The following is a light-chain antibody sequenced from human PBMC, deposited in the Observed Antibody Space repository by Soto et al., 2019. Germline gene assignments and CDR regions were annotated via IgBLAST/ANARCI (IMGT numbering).Light chain of an antibody. CDR3: AAWDDSLNGWV. Sequence: QLVLTQPPSASGTPGQRVTISCSGSSSNIGRNTVNWYQQLPGPAPKLLIYSNNQRPSGVPDRFSGSKSGTSASLAISGLQSEDEADYYCAAWDDSLNGWVFGGGTKLTVL. V-gene: IGLV1-44*01. CDR1: SSNIGRNT. J-gene: IGLJ3*02. CDR2: SNN.